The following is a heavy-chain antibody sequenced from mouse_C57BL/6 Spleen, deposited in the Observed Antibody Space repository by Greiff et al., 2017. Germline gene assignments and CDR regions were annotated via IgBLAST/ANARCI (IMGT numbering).Heavy chain of an antibody. Sequence: QVQLQQSDAELVKPGASVKISCKVSGYTFTDHTIHWLKQRPEQGLEWIGYIYPRDGSTKYTATFKGKATWTADKSSSTAYMQLNSLTSEVAAVYFCARTTTVVGDYWGQGTTLTVSS. D-gene: IGHD1-1*01. V-gene: IGHV1-78*01. CDR3: ARTTTVVGDY. J-gene: IGHJ2*01. CDR1: GYTFTDHT. CDR2: IYPRDGST.